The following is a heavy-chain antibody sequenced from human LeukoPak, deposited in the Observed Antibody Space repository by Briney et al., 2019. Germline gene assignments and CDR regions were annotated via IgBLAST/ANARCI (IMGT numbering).Heavy chain of an antibody. CDR3: ARGDLAYCSGGSCPAWFDP. D-gene: IGHD2-15*01. Sequence: SESLSLTCNVSGGSLSSGGYYWSWIRQHPGKGLEWIGYISYSGSTNYNPYLKSRFTISVDTSKRQFSLEMSSVTAADTAVYYCARGDLAYCSGGSCPAWFDPWGQGTLVTVSS. J-gene: IGHJ5*02. CDR2: ISYSGST. CDR1: GGSLSSGGYY. V-gene: IGHV4-31*03.